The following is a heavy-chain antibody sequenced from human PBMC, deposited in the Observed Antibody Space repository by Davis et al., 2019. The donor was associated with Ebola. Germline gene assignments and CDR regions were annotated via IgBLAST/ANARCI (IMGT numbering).Heavy chain of an antibody. V-gene: IGHV4-34*01. D-gene: IGHD1-14*01. CDR2: INHSGST. CDR3: ARGVGMTRFDY. Sequence: ESLKISCAVYGGSFSGYYWSWIRQPPGKGLEWIGEINHSGSTNYNPSLKSRVTISVDTSKNQFSLKLSSVTAADTAVYYCARGVGMTRFDYWGQGTLVTVSS. CDR1: GGSFSGYY. J-gene: IGHJ4*02.